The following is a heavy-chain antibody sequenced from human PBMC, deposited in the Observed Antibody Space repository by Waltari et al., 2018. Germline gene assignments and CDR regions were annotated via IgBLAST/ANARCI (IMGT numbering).Heavy chain of an antibody. CDR3: ATGGDYDEYALHYFRGLDV. Sequence: QVQLVQSEAEVMKPGASVKVSCKVSGNSITESPMHWVRQAPGKGLEWMGSFDPEDGEGTYAQGVLDRVTMTEDRSTNTAYMELSSLRLEDTAVYYCATGGDYDEYALHYFRGLDVWCQGTTVIVAS. CDR2: FDPEDGEG. J-gene: IGHJ6*02. CDR1: GNSITESP. V-gene: IGHV1-24*01. D-gene: IGHD4-17*01.